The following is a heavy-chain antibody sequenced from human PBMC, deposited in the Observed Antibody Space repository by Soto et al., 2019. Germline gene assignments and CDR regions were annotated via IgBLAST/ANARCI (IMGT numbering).Heavy chain of an antibody. Sequence: SETLSLTCTVSGGSISSGGYYWSWIRQHPGKGLEWIGYIYYSGSTYYNPSLKSRVTISVDTSKNQFSLKLSSVTAADTAVYYCARDQSIAARLGYYYYGMDVWGQGTTVTVSS. V-gene: IGHV4-31*03. CDR2: IYYSGST. CDR3: ARDQSIAARLGYYYYGMDV. CDR1: GGSISSGGYY. D-gene: IGHD6-6*01. J-gene: IGHJ6*02.